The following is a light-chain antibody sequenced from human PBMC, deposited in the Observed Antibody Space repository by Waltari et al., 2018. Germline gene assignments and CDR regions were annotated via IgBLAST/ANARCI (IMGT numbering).Light chain of an antibody. CDR3: QHYVRLPAT. CDR1: QSVSRS. J-gene: IGKJ1*01. V-gene: IGKV3-20*01. Sequence: EIVLTQSPGTLSLSPGERATLSCRASQSVSRSLAWYQQKPGQDPRLLIYGASNRATGIPDRFSGRGSGTDFSLIITRLGPEDCAMYYCQHYVRLPATFGQGTKVEIK. CDR2: GAS.